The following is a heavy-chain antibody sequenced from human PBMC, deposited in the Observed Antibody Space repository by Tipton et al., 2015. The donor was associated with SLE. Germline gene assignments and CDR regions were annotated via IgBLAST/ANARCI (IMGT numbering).Heavy chain of an antibody. Sequence: QSGPEVKKPGSSVKVSCKTSGDTFSRYTISWVRQAPGHGLEWMGRIIALLGEPVYAQKFLGRVTITADKSTSTVYMELSSLRSEDTAVYYCAREEYQLLGGTIDYWGQGTLVTVSS. V-gene: IGHV1-69*04. CDR1: GDTFSRYT. J-gene: IGHJ4*02. CDR3: AREEYQLLGGTIDY. CDR2: IIALLGEP. D-gene: IGHD2-2*01.